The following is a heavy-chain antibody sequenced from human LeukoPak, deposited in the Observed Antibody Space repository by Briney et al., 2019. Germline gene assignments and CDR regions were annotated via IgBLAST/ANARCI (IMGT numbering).Heavy chain of an antibody. J-gene: IGHJ4*02. CDR3: ARDRSTSSNSIYYFDY. V-gene: IGHV3-21*01. CDR2: ISSSSSYI. D-gene: IGHD2-2*01. CDR1: GFTFSSYS. Sequence: GGSLRLSCAASGFTFSSYSMNWVRQAPGKGLEWVSSISSSSSYIYHADSVKGRFTISRDNAKNSLYLQMNSLRAEDTAVYYCARDRSTSSNSIYYFDYWGQGTLVTVSS.